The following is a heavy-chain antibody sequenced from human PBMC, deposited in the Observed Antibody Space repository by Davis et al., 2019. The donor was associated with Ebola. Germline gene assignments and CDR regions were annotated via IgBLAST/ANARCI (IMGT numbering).Heavy chain of an antibody. D-gene: IGHD3-16*01. CDR3: ARERYYIWGTTTYGMDV. V-gene: IGHV4-4*02. CDR2: IYHSGST. J-gene: IGHJ6*02. CDR1: GGSISSSNW. Sequence: PSETLSLTCAVSGGSISSSNWWSWVRQPPGKGLEWIGEIYHSGSTNYNPSLKSRVTISVDKSKNQFSLKLSSVTAADTAVYYCARERYYIWGTTTYGMDVWGQGTTVTVSS.